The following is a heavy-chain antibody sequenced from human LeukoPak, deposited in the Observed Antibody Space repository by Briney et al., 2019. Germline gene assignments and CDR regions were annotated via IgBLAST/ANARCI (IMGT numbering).Heavy chain of an antibody. D-gene: IGHD2-15*01. CDR3: VREGGCSGGSCYRFDP. CDR2: VTPSDGGT. J-gene: IGHJ5*02. Sequence: ASVKLSCKTSGYTFTNYFMHWVRQAPGQGLEWMGAVTPSDGGTNYAQKFQGRITMTRDTSTSTVYMDLSSLKPEDTAVYYCVREGGCSGGSCYRFDPWGQGALVTVSS. V-gene: IGHV1-46*03. CDR1: GYTFTNYF.